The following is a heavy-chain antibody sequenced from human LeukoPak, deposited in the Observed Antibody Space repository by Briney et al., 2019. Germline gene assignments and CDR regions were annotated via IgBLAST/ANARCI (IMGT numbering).Heavy chain of an antibody. CDR1: GYTFTGYY. Sequence: ASVKVSCKASGYTFTGYYMHWVRQAPGQGLEWMGWINPNSGGTNYAQKFQGRVTMTRDTSISTAYMELSRLRSDDTAVYYCARPSAAADLVRAFDIWGQGTMVTVSS. V-gene: IGHV1-2*02. D-gene: IGHD6-13*01. CDR3: ARPSAAADLVRAFDI. J-gene: IGHJ3*02. CDR2: INPNSGGT.